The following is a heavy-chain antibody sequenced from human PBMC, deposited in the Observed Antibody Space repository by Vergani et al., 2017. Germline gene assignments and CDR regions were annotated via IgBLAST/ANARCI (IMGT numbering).Heavy chain of an antibody. J-gene: IGHJ4*02. V-gene: IGHV1-2*02. CDR1: GYTFTGYF. CDR2: INPNRGAT. D-gene: IGHD6-19*01. Sequence: QVRLMQSGAEVKKPGASVRVSCKASGYTFTGYFIHWVRQAPGQGLEWMGWINPNRGATNYGQKFHGRVTMTSDTSTNTVYMELSRLKSDDTAIYYCAKERANSGAYPIDFWGPGTLVTVSS. CDR3: AKERANSGAYPIDF.